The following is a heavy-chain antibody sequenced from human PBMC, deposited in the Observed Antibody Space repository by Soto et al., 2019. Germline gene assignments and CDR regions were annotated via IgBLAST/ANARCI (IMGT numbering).Heavy chain of an antibody. D-gene: IGHD3-10*01. CDR1: GDNFKKNV. CDR2: TIPALGKT. V-gene: IGHV1-69*10. CDR3: ARGPFRPSAMDV. Sequence: SVKVSCKTSGDNFKKNVFTWVRQAPGQGLEWMGGTIPALGKTHYIEKVQGRVTITVDDATRTVYMEVRDLTSEDTSIYYCARGPFRPSAMDVWGQGTTVTVSS. J-gene: IGHJ6*02.